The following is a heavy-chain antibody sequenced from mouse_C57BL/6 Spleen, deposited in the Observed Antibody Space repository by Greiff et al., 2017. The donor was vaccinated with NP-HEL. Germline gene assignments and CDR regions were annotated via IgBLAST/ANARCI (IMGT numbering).Heavy chain of an antibody. J-gene: IGHJ4*01. Sequence: VRLVGSGGGLVKPGGSLKLSCAASGFPFGDYGLPWFGRVPGQGLEWVADSSSGRSTIYYADTVKGRFTISRDNAKNTLFLQMTSLRSEDTAMYYCARGGPITTVVATRAMDYWGQGTSVTVSS. CDR1: GFPFGDYG. CDR3: ARGGPITTVVATRAMDY. CDR2: SSSGRSTI. V-gene: IGHV5-17*01. D-gene: IGHD1-1*01.